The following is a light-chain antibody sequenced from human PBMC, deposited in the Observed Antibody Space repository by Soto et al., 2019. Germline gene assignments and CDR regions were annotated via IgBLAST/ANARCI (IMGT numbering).Light chain of an antibody. V-gene: IGKV1-6*01. CDR3: LQDSDYPRT. J-gene: IGKJ1*01. Sequence: ATQMTQSPSSLFASVGDRVTIACRASQGIRTELAWYQQKRGEAPKLLIYAASALQSGVPSRFSGSGSGTDFTLTISNLQPEDFATYYCLQDSDYPRTFGQGTKV. CDR2: AAS. CDR1: QGIRTE.